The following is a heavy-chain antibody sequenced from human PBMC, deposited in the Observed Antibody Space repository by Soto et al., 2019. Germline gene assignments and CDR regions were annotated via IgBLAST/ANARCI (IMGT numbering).Heavy chain of an antibody. CDR3: SRGRHYYGSGTKAPYYYYGMDV. J-gene: IGHJ6*02. V-gene: IGHV4-34*01. CDR1: GGSFSGYY. D-gene: IGHD3-10*01. Sequence: PSATLSLTCAVYGGSFSGYYWSWIRQPPGKGLEWIGEINHSGSTNYNPSLKSRVTISVDTSKNQFSLKLSSVTAADTAVYYCSRGRHYYGSGTKAPYYYYGMDVWGQGTTVTVS. CDR2: INHSGST.